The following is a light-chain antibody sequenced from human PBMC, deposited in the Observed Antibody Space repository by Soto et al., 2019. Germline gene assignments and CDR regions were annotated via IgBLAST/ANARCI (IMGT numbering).Light chain of an antibody. CDR2: DVT. CDR3: SSYTNKDTLL. J-gene: IGLJ3*02. CDR1: SSDVGGYDH. Sequence: QSALTQPASVSGSPGQSITISCTGTSSDVGGYDHVSWYQQHPGKAPKLIIYDVTVRPSGISRRFSGSKSDNTASLAVSGLQPEDEADYYCSSYTNKDTLLFGGGTKHRP. V-gene: IGLV2-14*03.